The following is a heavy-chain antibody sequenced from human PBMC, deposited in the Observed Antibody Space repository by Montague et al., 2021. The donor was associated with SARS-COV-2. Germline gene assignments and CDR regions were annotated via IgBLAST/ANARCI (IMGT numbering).Heavy chain of an antibody. J-gene: IGHJ4*02. CDR1: GFTFSSHG. D-gene: IGHD6-13*01. V-gene: IGHV3-33*01. CDR3: ARDTYSSTSGTLDF. CDR2: MWYDGSKE. Sequence: SLRLSCAAPGFTFSSHGMHWVRQAPGKGLEWVAVMWYDGSKENYADSVKGRFTISRDNSEHMLYLQLNSLRAEDTAVYYCARDTYSSTSGTLDFWGQGTLVTVSS.